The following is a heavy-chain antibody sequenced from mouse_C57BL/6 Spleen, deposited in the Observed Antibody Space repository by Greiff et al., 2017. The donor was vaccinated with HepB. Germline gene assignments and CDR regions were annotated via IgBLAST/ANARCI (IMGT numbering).Heavy chain of an antibody. CDR2: INPNNGGT. Sequence: VQLQQSGPELVKPGASVKLSCKASGYTFTDYNMHWVKQSHGKSLEWIGYINPNNGGTSYNQKFKGKATLTVNKSSSTAYMELRSLTSEDSAVYYCAREDYSNPYFDYWGQGTTLTVSS. CDR3: AREDYSNPYFDY. CDR1: GYTFTDYN. V-gene: IGHV1-22*01. D-gene: IGHD2-5*01. J-gene: IGHJ2*01.